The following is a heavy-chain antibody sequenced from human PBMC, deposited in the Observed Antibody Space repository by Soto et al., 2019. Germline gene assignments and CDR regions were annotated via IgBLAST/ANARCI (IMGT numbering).Heavy chain of an antibody. CDR3: AKGPEYDFWSGYGMDV. Sequence: GGSLRLSCAASGFTFDDYTMNWVRQAPGKGLEWVSLISWDGGITYYADSVKGRFTISRDNSKNSLYLQMNSLRTEDTALYYCAKGPEYDFWSGYGMDVWGQGTTVTVSS. CDR1: GFTFDDYT. D-gene: IGHD3-3*01. J-gene: IGHJ6*02. CDR2: ISWDGGIT. V-gene: IGHV3-43*01.